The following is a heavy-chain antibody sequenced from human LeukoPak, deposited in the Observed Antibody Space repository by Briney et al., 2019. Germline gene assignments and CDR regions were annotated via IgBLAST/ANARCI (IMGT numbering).Heavy chain of an antibody. D-gene: IGHD6-13*01. CDR1: GGSFSGYY. CDR2: INHSGST. J-gene: IGHJ4*02. Sequence: SETLSLTCAVYGGSFSGYYWSWIRQPPGKGLEWIGEINHSGSTNYNPSLKSRVTISVDTSKNQFSLKLSSVTAADTAVYYCARIGGIAAAVVDYWGQGTLVTVSS. CDR3: ARIGGIAAAVVDY. V-gene: IGHV4-34*01.